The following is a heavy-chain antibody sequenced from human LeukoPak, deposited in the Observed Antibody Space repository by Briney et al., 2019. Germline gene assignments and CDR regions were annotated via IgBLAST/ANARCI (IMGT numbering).Heavy chain of an antibody. J-gene: IGHJ6*03. CDR2: IYPGDSDT. CDR3: ARQERDYSTPGAYYYYYMDV. V-gene: IGHV5-51*01. D-gene: IGHD4-11*01. CDR1: GYSFTSYW. Sequence: GESLKISCKGSGYSFTSYWIGWVRQMPGKGLEWMGIIYPGDSDTRYSPSFQGQVTISADKSISTAYLQWSSLKASDTAMYYCARQERDYSTPGAYYYYYMDVWGKGTTVTVSS.